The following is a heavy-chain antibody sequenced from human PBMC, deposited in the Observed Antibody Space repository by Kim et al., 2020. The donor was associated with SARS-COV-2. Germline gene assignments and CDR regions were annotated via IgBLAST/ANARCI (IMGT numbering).Heavy chain of an antibody. Sequence: GGSLRLSCTASGFTFANYAMAWVRQAPGKGLEWVSAISDTFSDNTYYVDSVKGRFTISRDNSKSTLYLEMNSLRAEDTAIYYCAKRGQTNYQQLFPCDYWGQGTLVTVSS. CDR3: AKRGQTNYQQLFPCDY. J-gene: IGHJ4*02. D-gene: IGHD2-2*01. CDR1: GFTFANYA. CDR2: ISDTFSDNT. V-gene: IGHV3-23*01.